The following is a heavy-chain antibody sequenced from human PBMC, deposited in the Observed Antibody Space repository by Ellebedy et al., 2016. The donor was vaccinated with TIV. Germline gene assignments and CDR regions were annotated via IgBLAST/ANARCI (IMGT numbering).Heavy chain of an antibody. J-gene: IGHJ4*02. V-gene: IGHV3-7*01. D-gene: IGHD1-26*01. CDR1: GFTFSNYW. CDR2: IKEDGSAI. Sequence: GESLKISXVASGFTFSNYWMHWVRRAPGKGLDWVANIKEDGSAIYYVDSVKGRFTISRDNAKNSLYLQMNSLRAEDTAVYYCVRDKIVGATIFDYWGQGTLVTVSS. CDR3: VRDKIVGATIFDY.